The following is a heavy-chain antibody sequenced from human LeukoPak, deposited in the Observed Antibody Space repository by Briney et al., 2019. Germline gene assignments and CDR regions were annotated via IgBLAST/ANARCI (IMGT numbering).Heavy chain of an antibody. D-gene: IGHD2-15*01. V-gene: IGHV4-59*08. CDR3: ARQSDPYCSGGSCYPNWFDP. J-gene: IGHJ5*02. CDR1: GGSISSYY. CDR2: IYYSGST. Sequence: SETLSLTCTVSGGSISSYYRSWIRQPPGKGLEWIGYIYYSGSTNYNPSLKSRVTISVDTSKNQFSLKLSSVTAADTAVYYCARQSDPYCSGGSCYPNWFDPWGQGTLVTVSS.